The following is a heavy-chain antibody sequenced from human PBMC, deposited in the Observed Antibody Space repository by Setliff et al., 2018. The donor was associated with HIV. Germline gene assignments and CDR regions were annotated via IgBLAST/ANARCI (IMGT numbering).Heavy chain of an antibody. V-gene: IGHV1-69*05. D-gene: IGHD3-22*01. Sequence: GASVKVSCKASGGTFSSYAISWVRQAPGQGLEWMGGIIPIFGTANYAQKFQGRVTITTDESTSTAYMDLSSLRSEDTAVYYCARDRLNLHYYDSSGYYYGPVAFDIWGQGTMVTVSS. CDR1: GGTFSSYA. CDR3: ARDRLNLHYYDSSGYYYGPVAFDI. J-gene: IGHJ3*02. CDR2: IIPIFGTA.